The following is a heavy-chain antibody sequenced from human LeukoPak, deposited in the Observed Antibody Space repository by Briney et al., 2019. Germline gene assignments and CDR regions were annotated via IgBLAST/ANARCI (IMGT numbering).Heavy chain of an antibody. D-gene: IGHD5-24*01. CDR2: IYHSGST. J-gene: IGHJ4*02. CDR3: ARENGYKYDY. CDR1: GGSISSSNW. V-gene: IGHV4-4*02. Sequence: SETLSLTCTVSGGSISSSNWWSWVRQPPGKGLEWIGEIYHSGSTNYNPSLKSRVTISVDTSKNQFSLKLRSVTAADTGVYYCARENGYKYDYWGQGTLVTVSS.